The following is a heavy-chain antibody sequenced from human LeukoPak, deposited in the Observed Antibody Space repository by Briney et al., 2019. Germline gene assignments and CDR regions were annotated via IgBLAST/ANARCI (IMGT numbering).Heavy chain of an antibody. V-gene: IGHV3-30*18. D-gene: IGHD3-10*01. J-gene: IGHJ4*02. CDR3: AKDLESRFGEVTPTDH. CDR1: GSPFSRYG. Sequence: GGSLRLSCVASGSPFSRYGFHWVRQAPGKGLEWVAFISFGGSTKDYADSVKGRFTISRDNPKNILILQMNSLRSEDTAVYYCAKDLESRFGEVTPTDHWGPGTLVTVSS. CDR2: ISFGGSTK.